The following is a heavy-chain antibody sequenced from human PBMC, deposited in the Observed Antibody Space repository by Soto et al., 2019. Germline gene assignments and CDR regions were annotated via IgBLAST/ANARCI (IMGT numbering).Heavy chain of an antibody. J-gene: IGHJ4*02. CDR1: GFTFSSYA. V-gene: IGHV3-30-3*01. CDR2: ISYDGSNK. D-gene: IGHD6-19*01. CDR3: ARHPSYCIAVAGIDCYFDY. Sequence: GGSLRLSCAASGFTFSSYAMHWVRQAPGKGLEWVAVISYDGSNKYYADSVKGRFTISRDNSKNTLYLQMNSLRAEDTAVYYCARHPSYCIAVAGIDCYFDYWGQGTLVTVSS.